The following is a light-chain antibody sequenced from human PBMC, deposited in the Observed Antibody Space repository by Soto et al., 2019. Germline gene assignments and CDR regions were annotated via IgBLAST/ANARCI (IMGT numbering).Light chain of an antibody. Sequence: DIQMTQSPSSLPASVGDRVAITCRAGHTINNYLNWYQQRPGKAPKLLIYAASSLQSGVPSRFRGSGSGTDFTLTITSLQPEDFATYFCQQSYSTPPTFGQGTKVEIK. CDR1: HTINNY. CDR2: AAS. J-gene: IGKJ1*01. CDR3: QQSYSTPPT. V-gene: IGKV1-39*01.